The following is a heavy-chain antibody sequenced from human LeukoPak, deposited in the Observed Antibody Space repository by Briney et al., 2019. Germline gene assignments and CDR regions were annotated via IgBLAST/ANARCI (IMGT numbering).Heavy chain of an antibody. CDR2: IYHSGST. J-gene: IGHJ4*02. V-gene: IGHV4-38-2*01. D-gene: IGHD2-2*01. Sequence: SETLSLTCVVYGGSFSDYYWGWIRQPPGKGLEWIGSIYHSGSTYYNPSLKSRVTISVDTSKNQFSLKLSSVTAADTAVYYCARQSEPPRRDIVVVPAAIYYFDYWGQGTLVTVSS. CDR1: GGSFSDYY. CDR3: ARQSEPPRRDIVVVPAAIYYFDY.